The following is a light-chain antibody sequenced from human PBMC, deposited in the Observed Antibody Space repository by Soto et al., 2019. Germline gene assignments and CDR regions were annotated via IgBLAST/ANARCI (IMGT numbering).Light chain of an antibody. Sequence: DIQMTQSPSSLSASVGDRVTITCRASQSITYWLAWYQQKPGRAPKLLIYDVFNLQSGVPSRFSGSGSGTEFPLTISSLQPADSATYSGQQYHSFSFTFGQGTKLEIK. V-gene: IGKV1-5*01. CDR1: QSITYW. J-gene: IGKJ2*01. CDR2: DVF. CDR3: QQYHSFSFT.